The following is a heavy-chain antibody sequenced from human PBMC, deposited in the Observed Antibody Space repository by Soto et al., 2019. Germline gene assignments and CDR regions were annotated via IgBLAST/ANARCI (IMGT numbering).Heavy chain of an antibody. V-gene: IGHV1-3*05. CDR1: GYTFTSYA. D-gene: IGHD3-10*01. J-gene: IGHJ3*02. CDR2: INAGNGNT. CDR3: ATIFGEPHAFDI. Sequence: QVQLVQSGAEEKKPGASVKVSCKASGYTFTSYAMHWVRQAPGQRLEWMGWINAGNGNTKYSQKFQGRVTITRDTSARTADMELSSLRSEDTSVYSCATIFGEPHAFDIWGQGTMVTVSS.